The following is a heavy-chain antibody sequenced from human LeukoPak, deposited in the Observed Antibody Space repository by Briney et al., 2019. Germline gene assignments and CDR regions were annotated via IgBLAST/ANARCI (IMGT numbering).Heavy chain of an antibody. J-gene: IGHJ4*02. Sequence: PSETLSLTCAVYGGSFSGYYWSWIRQPPGEGLEWIGEINHSGSTNYNPSLKSRVTISVDTSKNQFSLTLSSVTAADTAVYYCARHLGGGIYFDYWGQGTLVTVSS. V-gene: IGHV4-34*01. CDR1: GGSFSGYY. D-gene: IGHD3-16*01. CDR2: INHSGST. CDR3: ARHLGGGIYFDY.